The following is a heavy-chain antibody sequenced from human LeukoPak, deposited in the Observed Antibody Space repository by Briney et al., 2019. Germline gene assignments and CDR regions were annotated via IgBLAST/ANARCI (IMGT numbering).Heavy chain of an antibody. D-gene: IGHD3-16*02. CDR1: GGSFSGYY. CDR2: INHSGST. J-gene: IGHJ3*02. Sequence: PSETLSLTCAVYGGSFSGYYWSWIRQPPGKGLEWIGEINHSGSTNYNPSLKSRVTISVDTSKNQFSLKLSSVTAADTAVYYCAREAVYYDYVWGSYRYKTGAFDIWGQGTMATVSS. V-gene: IGHV4-34*01. CDR3: AREAVYYDYVWGSYRYKTGAFDI.